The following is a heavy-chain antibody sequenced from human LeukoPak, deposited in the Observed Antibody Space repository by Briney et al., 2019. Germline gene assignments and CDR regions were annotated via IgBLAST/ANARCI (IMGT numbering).Heavy chain of an antibody. CDR1: GFTFSSYA. CDR3: AKAMSSTTWGIFDY. J-gene: IGHJ4*02. D-gene: IGHD2-2*01. Sequence: GGSLRLSCAASGFTFSSYAVSWVRQAPGRGLECISSISGSGETTYYADSVKGRFNSSRDNSKKTVYLQLSSLRAEDTAVYYCAKAMSSTTWGIFDYWGQGTLVTVSS. CDR2: ISGSGETT. V-gene: IGHV3-23*01.